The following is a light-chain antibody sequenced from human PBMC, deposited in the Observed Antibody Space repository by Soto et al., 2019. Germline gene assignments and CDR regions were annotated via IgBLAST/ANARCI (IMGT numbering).Light chain of an antibody. CDR3: QQLNPLT. CDR2: DAS. Sequence: VLTLALATVSLTPEERATLSCRASQSVSSYLAWYQQKPGQAPRLLIYDASNRATGIPARFSGSGSGTDFTLTISSLEPEDFAVYYCQQLNPLTSGGGGKADIK. CDR1: QSVSSY. J-gene: IGKJ4*01. V-gene: IGKV3-11*01.